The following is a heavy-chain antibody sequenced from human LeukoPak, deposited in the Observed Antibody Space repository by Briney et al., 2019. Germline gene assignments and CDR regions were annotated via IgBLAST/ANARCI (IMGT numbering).Heavy chain of an antibody. CDR2: ISSSSSYI. D-gene: IGHD4-17*01. Sequence: GGSLRLSCAASGFTFSSYSMNWVRQAPGKGLEWVSSISSSSSYIYYADSVKGRFTISRDNAKNSLYLQMNSLRAEDTAVYYCARDQLNDYGDQTHAFDIWGQGTMVTVSS. CDR3: ARDQLNDYGDQTHAFDI. CDR1: GFTFSSYS. V-gene: IGHV3-21*01. J-gene: IGHJ3*02.